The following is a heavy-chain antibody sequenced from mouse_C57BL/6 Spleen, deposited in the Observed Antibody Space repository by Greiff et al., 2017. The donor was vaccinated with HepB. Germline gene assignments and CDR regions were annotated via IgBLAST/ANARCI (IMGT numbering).Heavy chain of an antibody. CDR3: TRDGNYYGNYLDY. Sequence: EVHLVESGGGLVQPGGSMKLSCAASGFTFSDAWMDWVRQSPEKGLEWVAEIRNKANNHATYYAESVKGRFTISRDDSKSSVYLQMNSLRAEDTGIYYCTRDGNYYGNYLDYWGQGTTLTVSS. CDR1: GFTFSDAW. CDR2: IRNKANNHAT. J-gene: IGHJ2*01. V-gene: IGHV6-6*01. D-gene: IGHD2-1*01.